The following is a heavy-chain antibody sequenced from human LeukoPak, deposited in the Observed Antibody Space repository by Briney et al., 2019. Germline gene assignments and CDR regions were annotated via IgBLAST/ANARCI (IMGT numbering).Heavy chain of an antibody. V-gene: IGHV3-48*03. D-gene: IGHD3-10*02. J-gene: IGHJ6*04. CDR1: GFTFRSYV. CDR2: ISSSGSTI. Sequence: PGGSLRLSCAASGFTFRSYVMNWVRQAPGKGLEWVSYISSSGSTIYYADSVKGRFTISRDNAKNSLYLQMNSLRAEDTAVYYCAELGITMIGGVWGKGTTVTISS. CDR3: AELGITMIGGV.